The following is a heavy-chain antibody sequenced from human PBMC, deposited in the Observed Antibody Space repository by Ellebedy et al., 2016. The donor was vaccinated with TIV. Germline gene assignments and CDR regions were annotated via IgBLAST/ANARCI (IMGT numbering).Heavy chain of an antibody. Sequence: SVKVSCXASGGTFSSYAISWVRQAPGQGLEWMGGIIPIFGTANYAQKFQGRVTITADESTSTAYMELSSLRSEDTAVYYCARYSGSYHPFDYWGQGTLVTVSS. J-gene: IGHJ4*02. D-gene: IGHD1-26*01. V-gene: IGHV1-69*13. CDR3: ARYSGSYHPFDY. CDR1: GGTFSSYA. CDR2: IIPIFGTA.